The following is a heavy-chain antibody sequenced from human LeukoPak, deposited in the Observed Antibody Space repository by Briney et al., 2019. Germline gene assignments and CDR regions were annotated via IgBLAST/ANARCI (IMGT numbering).Heavy chain of an antibody. CDR1: GYSISSGYY. Sequence: SETLSLTCTVSGYSISSGYYWGWIRQPPGKGLEWIGSIYHSGSTYYNPSLKSRVTISVDTSKNQFSLKLSSVTAADTAVYYCARGEVVVAATPFDYWGQGTLVTVSS. CDR3: ARGEVVVAATPFDY. CDR2: IYHSGST. D-gene: IGHD2-15*01. J-gene: IGHJ4*02. V-gene: IGHV4-38-2*02.